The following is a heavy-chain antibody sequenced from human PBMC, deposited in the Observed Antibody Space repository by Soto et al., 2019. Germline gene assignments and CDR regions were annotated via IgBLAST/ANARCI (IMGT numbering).Heavy chain of an antibody. CDR2: IYYSEST. Sequence: SETLSLTCTVSGGSISSYYWSWIRQPPGKGLEWIGYIYYSESTNYNPSLKSRVIISVDTSKNQFSLRLSSVTAADTAVYYCARDTPGYDILTGYFYYFNYWGQGTLVTVSS. V-gene: IGHV4-59*01. D-gene: IGHD3-9*01. CDR1: GGSISSYY. J-gene: IGHJ4*02. CDR3: ARDTPGYDILTGYFYYFNY.